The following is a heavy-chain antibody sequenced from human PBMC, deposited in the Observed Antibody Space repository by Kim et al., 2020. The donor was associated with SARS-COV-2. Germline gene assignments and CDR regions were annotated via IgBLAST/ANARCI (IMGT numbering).Heavy chain of an antibody. Sequence: SETLSLTCTVSGGSISSYYWSWIRQPPGKGLEWIGYIYYSGSTNYNPSLKSRVTISVDTSTNQFSLKLSSVTAADTAVYYCARCYYYYYGMDVWGQGTTVTVSS. CDR1: GGSISSYY. J-gene: IGHJ6*02. CDR2: IYYSGST. V-gene: IGHV4-59*01. CDR3: ARCYYYYYGMDV.